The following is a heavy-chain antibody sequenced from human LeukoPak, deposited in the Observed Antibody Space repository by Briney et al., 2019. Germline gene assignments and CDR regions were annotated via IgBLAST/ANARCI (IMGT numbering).Heavy chain of an antibody. CDR3: ARGLAVTDY. CDR1: GGSISSYY. CDR2: IYYSGST. J-gene: IGHJ4*02. D-gene: IGHD2-15*01. V-gene: IGHV4-59*01. Sequence: SETLSLTCTVSGGSISSYYWSWIRQPPGKGLGWIGYIYYSGSTNYNPSLKSRVTISVDTSKNQFSLKLSSVTAADTAVYYCARGLAVTDYWGQGTLVTVSS.